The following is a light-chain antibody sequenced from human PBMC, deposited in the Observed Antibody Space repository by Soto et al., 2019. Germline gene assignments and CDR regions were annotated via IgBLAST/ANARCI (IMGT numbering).Light chain of an antibody. Sequence: DIQVTQSPSTLSASVGDRVTITCRASQNIDRWLAWYQQKPGKAPNLLIYGASNLESGVPSRFSGSGSGTEFTLTISSLRPDDFATYYCQHYNSYPWTFGQGTNVEIK. V-gene: IGKV1-5*03. J-gene: IGKJ1*01. CDR1: QNIDRW. CDR2: GAS. CDR3: QHYNSYPWT.